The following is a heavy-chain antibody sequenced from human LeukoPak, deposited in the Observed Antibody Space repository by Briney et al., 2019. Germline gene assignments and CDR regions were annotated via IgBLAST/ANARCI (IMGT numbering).Heavy chain of an antibody. D-gene: IGHD3-22*01. CDR1: GGSFSGYY. J-gene: IGHJ4*02. CDR2: INHSGST. Sequence: SETLSLTCAVYGGSFSGYYWSWIRQPPGKGLEWIGGINHSGSTNYNPSLKSRVTISVDTSKNQFSLKLSSVTAADTAVYYCASCGPPDYYDSSGYYFWGQGTLVTVSS. CDR3: ASCGPPDYYDSSGYYF. V-gene: IGHV4-34*01.